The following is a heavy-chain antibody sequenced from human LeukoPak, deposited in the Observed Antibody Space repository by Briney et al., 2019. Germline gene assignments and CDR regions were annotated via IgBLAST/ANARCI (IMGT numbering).Heavy chain of an antibody. Sequence: GGSLRLSCTASGFTFGDYAMSWIRQAPGKGLEWVGFIRSKAYGETADYAASVKGRFTISRDDSKAIAYLQMNSLKTEDTAVYHCTRDRGAYNLYDYWGQGTLVTVSS. D-gene: IGHD1-1*01. CDR1: GFTFGDYA. CDR2: IRSKAYGETA. J-gene: IGHJ4*02. V-gene: IGHV3-49*03. CDR3: TRDRGAYNLYDY.